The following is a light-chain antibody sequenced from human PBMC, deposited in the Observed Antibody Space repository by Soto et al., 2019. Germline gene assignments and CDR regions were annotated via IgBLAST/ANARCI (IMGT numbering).Light chain of an antibody. CDR3: MQGRHWPPIT. V-gene: IGKV2-30*01. CDR2: KVS. CDR1: QSLVYSDGNTY. J-gene: IGKJ5*01. Sequence: DVVMTQSPLSLPVTLGQPASISCKSSQSLVYSDGNTYLNWFQQRPGQSPRRLIYKVSNRDSGVPVRFSGSGSGTDFTLKISRVEAEDVGVYYCMQGRHWPPITFGQGTRLEIK.